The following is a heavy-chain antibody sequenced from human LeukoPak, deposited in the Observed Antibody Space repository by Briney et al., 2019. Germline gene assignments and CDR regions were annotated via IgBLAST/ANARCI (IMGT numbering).Heavy chain of an antibody. CDR3: ARAIPEMATIIGAFDI. CDR1: GGTFSSYA. CDR2: IIPIFGTA. Sequence: SVKVSCKASGGTFSSYAISWVRQAPGQGLDWMGGIIPIFGTANYAQKFQGRVTITADESTSTAYMELSSLRSEDTAVYYCARAIPEMATIIGAFDIWGQGTMVTVSS. V-gene: IGHV1-69*13. J-gene: IGHJ3*02. D-gene: IGHD5-24*01.